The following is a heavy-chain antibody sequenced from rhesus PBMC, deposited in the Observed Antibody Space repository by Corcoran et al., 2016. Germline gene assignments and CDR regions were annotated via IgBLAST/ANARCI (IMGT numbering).Heavy chain of an antibody. Sequence: QVQLQESGPGLVQPSETLSPTCAVSAGSLSTCYYFCTRLRQTPGKGLELIGYINSSGSTIYNPSLKSRLTISRDTSKNQFSLKLTSVTAADTAVYYCTITSGQFDYWGQGVLVTVSS. CDR2: INSSGST. V-gene: IGHV4-122*02. CDR3: TITSGQFDY. D-gene: IGHD6-31*01. CDR1: AGSLSTCYYF. J-gene: IGHJ4*01.